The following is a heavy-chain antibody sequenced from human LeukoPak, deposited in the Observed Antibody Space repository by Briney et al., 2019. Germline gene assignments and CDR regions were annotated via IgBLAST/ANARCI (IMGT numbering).Heavy chain of an antibody. Sequence: GASVKVSCKASGYTFTDYYMHWVQQAPGKGLEWMGRVDPEDGETIYAEKFQGRVTITADTSTDTAYMELSSLRSEDTAVYYCATSACSSTSCHKTNFDYWGQGTLVTVSS. CDR3: ATSACSSTSCHKTNFDY. CDR1: GYTFTDYY. V-gene: IGHV1-69-2*01. D-gene: IGHD2-2*01. CDR2: VDPEDGET. J-gene: IGHJ4*02.